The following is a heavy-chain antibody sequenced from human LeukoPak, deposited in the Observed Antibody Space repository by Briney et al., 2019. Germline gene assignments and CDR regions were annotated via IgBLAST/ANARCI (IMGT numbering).Heavy chain of an antibody. CDR3: AKDIQLST. Sequence: GRSLSHSRAASRFTYSSYSMNWVRQAPGKGLEWVSSISSTSSYIYYADSVKGRFTISRDNAKNSLYLQMNSLSAEDTAVYFCAKDIQLSTWGLGTMVTVSS. J-gene: IGHJ3*01. D-gene: IGHD5-24*01. CDR1: RFTYSSYS. CDR2: ISSTSSYI. V-gene: IGHV3-21*04.